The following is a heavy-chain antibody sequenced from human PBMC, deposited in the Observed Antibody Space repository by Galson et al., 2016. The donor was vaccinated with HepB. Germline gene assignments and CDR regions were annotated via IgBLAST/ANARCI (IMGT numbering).Heavy chain of an antibody. J-gene: IGHJ6*02. CDR2: ISSSGSTI. D-gene: IGHD6-13*01. CDR3: ARVGPTIAAAGAYYYYGMDV. Sequence: SLRLSCAASGFAFSDYYMSWIRQAPGKGLEWVSYISSSGSTIYYADSVKGRFTISRDNAKNSLYLQMNSLRAEDTAVYYCARVGPTIAAAGAYYYYGMDVWGQGTTVTVSS. CDR1: GFAFSDYY. V-gene: IGHV3-11*01.